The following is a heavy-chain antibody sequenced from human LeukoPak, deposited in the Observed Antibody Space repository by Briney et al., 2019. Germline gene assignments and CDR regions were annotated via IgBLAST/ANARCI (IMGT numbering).Heavy chain of an antibody. V-gene: IGHV4-39*01. J-gene: IGHJ4*02. CDR3: ARHERDYYDSSGGFDF. D-gene: IGHD3-22*01. CDR2: VYYTGNT. Sequence: SETLSLTCTVSGGSISTNFYYWGWVRQPPGQGLEWIGTVYYTGNTYYNPSLKSRVTISVDTSKTQFSLKLSSVTAADTAVYFCARHERDYYDSSGGFDFWGQGTLVTVSS. CDR1: GGSISTNFYY.